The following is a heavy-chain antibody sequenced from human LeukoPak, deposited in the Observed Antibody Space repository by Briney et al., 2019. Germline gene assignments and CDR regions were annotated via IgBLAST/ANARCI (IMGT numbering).Heavy chain of an antibody. V-gene: IGHV4-30-4*01. Sequence: PSETLSLTCTVSGGSISSGDYYWSWVRQPPGKGLEWIGYIYYSGSTYYNPSLKSRVTISVDTSKNQFSLKLSSVTAADTAVYYCARVSRIWFGEFPSFGYWGQGTLVTVSS. D-gene: IGHD3-10*01. CDR1: GGSISSGDYY. CDR3: ARVSRIWFGEFPSFGY. J-gene: IGHJ4*02. CDR2: IYYSGST.